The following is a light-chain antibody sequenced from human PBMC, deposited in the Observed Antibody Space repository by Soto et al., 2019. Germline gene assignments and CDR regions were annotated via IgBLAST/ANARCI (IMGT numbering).Light chain of an antibody. CDR2: DVI. J-gene: IGLJ2*01. Sequence: QSALTQPASVSGSPGQSITISCTGTSSDVGGYNYVSWYQHHPGKAPKLMIYDVINRPSGVSNRFSGSKSGNSASLTISGLQAEDEADYYCSSYTSSSTDVVFGGGTKLTVL. V-gene: IGLV2-14*03. CDR1: SSDVGGYNY. CDR3: SSYTSSSTDVV.